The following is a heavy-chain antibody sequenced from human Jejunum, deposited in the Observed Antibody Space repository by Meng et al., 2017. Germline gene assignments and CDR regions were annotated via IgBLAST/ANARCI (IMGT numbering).Heavy chain of an antibody. Sequence: GQVQESGPGLVGPSETLSLTCTVSGGSVSSAAYYWNWIRQPPGKGLEWIGYIYYSGGTTYSPSLNSRVTISIDTAKNQVSLKVSSVTAADTAVYYCAHSSSSSSFGFDYWGQGTLVTVSS. CDR3: AHSSSSSSFGFDY. V-gene: IGHV4-61*08. D-gene: IGHD6-6*01. CDR1: GGSVSSAAYY. CDR2: IYYSGGT. J-gene: IGHJ4*02.